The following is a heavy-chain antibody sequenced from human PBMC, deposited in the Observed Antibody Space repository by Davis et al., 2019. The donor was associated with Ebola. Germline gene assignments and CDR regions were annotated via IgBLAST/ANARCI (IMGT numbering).Heavy chain of an antibody. CDR1: GFTFYAYW. CDR2: IRQDGSEK. D-gene: IGHD6-13*01. V-gene: IGHV3-7*01. Sequence: GGSLRLSCAASGFTFYAYWMNWVRQAPGKGLEWVAKIRQDGSEKYYVDSVEGRFTISRDNAKESVYLQMSSLRVEDTAVYYCVRDWVPHSSSWSVRMDYWGQGTQVSVFS. J-gene: IGHJ4*02. CDR3: VRDWVPHSSSWSVRMDY.